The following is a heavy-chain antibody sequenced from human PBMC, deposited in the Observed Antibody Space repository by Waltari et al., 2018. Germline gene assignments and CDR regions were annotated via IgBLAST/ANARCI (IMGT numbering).Heavy chain of an antibody. J-gene: IGHJ5*02. CDR2: IYSGGTT. V-gene: IGHV3-53*01. CDR1: GFTVSNNY. CDR3: GRGPSSSIGIWFDP. D-gene: IGHD6-13*01. Sequence: EVQLMESGGGLIQPGGSLRLSCVASGFTVSNNYMSWVRQGPGKGLEWVSVIYSGGTTYHADSVKGRFTISRDNSNTTLYIQMNSLRAEDTAVDYCGRGPSSSIGIWFDPRGQGTLVTVSS.